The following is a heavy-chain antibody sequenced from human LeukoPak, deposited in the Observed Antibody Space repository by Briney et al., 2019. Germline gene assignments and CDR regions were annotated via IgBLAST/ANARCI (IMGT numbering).Heavy chain of an antibody. J-gene: IGHJ3*02. CDR3: AKSLPAALFDAFDI. D-gene: IGHD2-2*01. V-gene: IGHV3-23*01. Sequence: PGGSLRLSCTASGFTFSAYAMMWVRQAPGKGPEWVSAIRGGGGSAFYADSVKGRFTISRDNSKNTLYLQMNSLRAEDTAVYYCAKSLPAALFDAFDIWGQGTMVTVSS. CDR2: IRGGGGSA. CDR1: GFTFSAYA.